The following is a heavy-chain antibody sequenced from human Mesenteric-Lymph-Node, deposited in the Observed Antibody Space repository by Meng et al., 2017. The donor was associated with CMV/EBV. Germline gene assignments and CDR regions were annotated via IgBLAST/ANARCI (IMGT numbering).Heavy chain of an antibody. CDR2: IYHDGIT. CDR3: ARLPRLAVVGYFDC. D-gene: IGHD2-15*01. CDR1: GYSISTVYY. J-gene: IGHJ4*02. Sequence: SETLSLTCTVSGYSISTVYYWGWIRQPPGKGLEWIGSIYHDGITYYNPSLKSRVTISVDTSKNQFSLRLSSVTAADTAVYYCARLPRLAVVGYFDCWGQGTLVTVSS. V-gene: IGHV4-38-2*02.